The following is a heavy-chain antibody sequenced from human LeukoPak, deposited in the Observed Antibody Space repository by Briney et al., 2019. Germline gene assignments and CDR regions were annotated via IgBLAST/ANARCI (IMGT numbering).Heavy chain of an antibody. V-gene: IGHV5-51*01. CDR3: ARLGTTGTTYYYYYYMDV. J-gene: IGHJ6*03. CDR2: IYPGDSDT. CDR1: GYSFTSYW. Sequence: GESLQISCKGAGYSFTSYWIGWGRRMPGKGGEWMGIIYPGDSDTRYSPSFQGQVTISADKSITTAYLHWSSLKASDTAMYYCARLGTTGTTYYYYYYMDVWGKGTTVTVSS. D-gene: IGHD1-1*01.